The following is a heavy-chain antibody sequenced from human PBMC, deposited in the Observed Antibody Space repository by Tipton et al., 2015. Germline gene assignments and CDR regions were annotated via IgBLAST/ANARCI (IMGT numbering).Heavy chain of an antibody. Sequence: QSGAEVKKPGASVRVSCKASGYTFTGYYMHWVRQAPGQGLEWMGIINARSGGTNYAQKFQGKVTMTRDTSTSTVYMELSSLRSEDTAVYYCATEGSYGSGSYSGHFDYWGQGTLVTVSS. V-gene: IGHV1-46*01. CDR1: GYTFTGYY. J-gene: IGHJ4*02. CDR3: ATEGSYGSGSYSGHFDY. CDR2: INARSGGT. D-gene: IGHD3-10*01.